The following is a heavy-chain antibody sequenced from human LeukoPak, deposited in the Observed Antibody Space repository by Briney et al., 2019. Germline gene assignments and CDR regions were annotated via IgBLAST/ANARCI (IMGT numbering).Heavy chain of an antibody. CDR3: ARDLKLDGSSGYYAFDI. D-gene: IGHD3-22*01. CDR2: DYYSGSS. J-gene: IGHJ3*02. V-gene: IGHV4-59*01. CDR1: GGSISDYY. Sequence: SETLSLTCTVSGGSISDYYWGWIRQPPGKGLEWIGYDYYSGSSNYNPSLKSRVTISLDTSKNQFSLKMSSVTAADTAVYYCARDLKLDGSSGYYAFDIWGQGTMVTVSS.